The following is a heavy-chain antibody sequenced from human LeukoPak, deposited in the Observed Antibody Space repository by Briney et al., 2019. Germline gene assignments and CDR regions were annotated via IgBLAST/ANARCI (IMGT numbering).Heavy chain of an antibody. CDR1: GGSISSGTYS. V-gene: IGHV4-30-2*01. CDR2: VYHNGNL. D-gene: IGHD3-10*01. CDR3: AREGEPYGFDY. J-gene: IGHJ4*02. Sequence: SQTLSLTCAVSGGSISSGTYSWSWIRQPPGEGLEWIGYVYHNGNLYYNPSLKSRVTISVDRSKNQFSLNPKFVTAADTAVYYCAREGEPYGFDYWGQGALVTVSS.